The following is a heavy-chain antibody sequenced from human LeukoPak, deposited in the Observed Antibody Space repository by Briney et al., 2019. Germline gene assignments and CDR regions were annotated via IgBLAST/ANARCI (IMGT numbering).Heavy chain of an antibody. J-gene: IGHJ3*02. Sequence: PVGSVKVSCKASGFTFTSSAVQWVRQARGQRLEWIGWIVVGSGNTNYAQKFQERVTITRDMSTSTAYMELSSLRSEDTAVYYCATFPSVPGARDAFDIWGQGTMVTVSS. V-gene: IGHV1-58*01. D-gene: IGHD2/OR15-2a*01. CDR1: GFTFTSSA. CDR2: IVVGSGNT. CDR3: ATFPSVPGARDAFDI.